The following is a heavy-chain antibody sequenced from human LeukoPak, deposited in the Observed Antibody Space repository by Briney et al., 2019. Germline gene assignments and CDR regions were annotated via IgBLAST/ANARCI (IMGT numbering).Heavy chain of an antibody. J-gene: IGHJ4*02. V-gene: IGHV3-30*02. CDR1: GFTFSSYG. CDR3: AKDRRSGYYKPPDY. Sequence: GGSLRLSCAASGFTFSSYGMHWVRQAPGKGLEWVAFIRYDGSNKYYADSVKGRFTISRDNSKNTLYLQMNSLRAEDTAVYYCAKDRRSGYYKPPDYWGQGTLVTVSS. CDR2: IRYDGSNK. D-gene: IGHD3-3*01.